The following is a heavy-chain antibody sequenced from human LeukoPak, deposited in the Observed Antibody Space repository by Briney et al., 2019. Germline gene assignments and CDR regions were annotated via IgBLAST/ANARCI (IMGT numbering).Heavy chain of an antibody. CDR1: RFTFHKHW. V-gene: IGHV3-7*01. Sequence: GGSLRLSCATSRFTFHKHWLTWVRQAPGKGLEWVANIKHDGSEKYYVDSVKGRFTISRDNANNSVSLLMSSLRVDDTAVHYCRVLGHWGQGTLVTVSS. D-gene: IGHD2-8*01. CDR3: RVLGH. J-gene: IGHJ4*02. CDR2: IKHDGSEK.